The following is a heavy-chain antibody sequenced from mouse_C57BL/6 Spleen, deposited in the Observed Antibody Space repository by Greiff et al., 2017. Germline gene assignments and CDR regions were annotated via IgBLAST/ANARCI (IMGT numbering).Heavy chain of an antibody. Sequence: VQLQQPGAELVKPGASVKLSCKASGYTFTSYWMQWVKQRPGQGLEWIGEIDPSDSYTNYNQKFKGKATLTVDTSSSTAYMQLSSLTSEDSAVWYCERRYVDYWGQGTTLTVSS. J-gene: IGHJ2*01. CDR1: GYTFTSYW. CDR2: IDPSDSYT. V-gene: IGHV1-50*01. CDR3: ERRYVDY.